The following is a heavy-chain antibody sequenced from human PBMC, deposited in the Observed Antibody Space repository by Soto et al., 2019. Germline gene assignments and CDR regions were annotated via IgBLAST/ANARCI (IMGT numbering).Heavy chain of an antibody. Sequence: QVQLVQSGAEVKKPGASVKVSCKASGYTFTSYAMHWVRQAPGQRLEWMGWINADNGNTKYSQNFQGRVTITRGTSASTAYMELSSLRSEDTAVYYCARVFIGAYYYCYGMDFWGQGTTVTVSS. J-gene: IGHJ6*02. CDR1: GYTFTSYA. CDR2: INADNGNT. D-gene: IGHD1-26*01. CDR3: ARVFIGAYYYCYGMDF. V-gene: IGHV1-3*01.